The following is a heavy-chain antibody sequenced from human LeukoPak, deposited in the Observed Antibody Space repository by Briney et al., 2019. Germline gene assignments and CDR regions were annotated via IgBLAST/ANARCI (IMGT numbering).Heavy chain of an antibody. CDR3: ARGQYDFWSGYLVYYYYGMDV. Sequence: ASVKVSCKASGYTFTGYYMHWVRQAPGQRLEWMGWINPNSGGTNYAQKFQGRVTMTRDTSISTAYMELSRLRSDDTAVYYCARGQYDFWSGYLVYYYYGMDVWGQGTTVTVSS. D-gene: IGHD3-3*01. J-gene: IGHJ6*02. CDR2: INPNSGGT. CDR1: GYTFTGYY. V-gene: IGHV1-2*02.